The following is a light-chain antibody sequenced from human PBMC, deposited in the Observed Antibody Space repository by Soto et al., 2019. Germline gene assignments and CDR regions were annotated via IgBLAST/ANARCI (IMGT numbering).Light chain of an antibody. CDR2: DVS. Sequence: QSVLTQPASVSGSPGQSITISCTGTSSDVGGYHYVSWYQQYPGKAPKLMIYDVSNRPSGVSNRFSGSKSGNTASLTISGLQAEDEADYYCNSYTSGSTLVVFGGGTKVTVL. CDR1: SSDVGGYHY. V-gene: IGLV2-14*01. J-gene: IGLJ2*01. CDR3: NSYTSGSTLVV.